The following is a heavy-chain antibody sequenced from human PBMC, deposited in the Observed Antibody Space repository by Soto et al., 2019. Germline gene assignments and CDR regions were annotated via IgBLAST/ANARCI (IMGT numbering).Heavy chain of an antibody. D-gene: IGHD3-10*01. V-gene: IGHV4-34*01. CDR3: ARGGITMAWNYYYYGMDV. J-gene: IGHJ6*02. CDR1: GASVSGRY. Sequence: SETLSLTCAVSGASVSGRYWSWIRQPPGKGLEWVGEIIPTGSTTYNPSLKSRLSFSLDTSKNHFSLNLSSVSVADTAVYYCARGGITMAWNYYYYGMDVWGQGTTVTVSS. CDR2: IIPTGST.